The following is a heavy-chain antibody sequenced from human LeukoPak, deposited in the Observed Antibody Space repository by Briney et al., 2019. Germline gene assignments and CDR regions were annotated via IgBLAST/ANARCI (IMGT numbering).Heavy chain of an antibody. CDR1: GDSISSAFYY. J-gene: IGHJ3*02. D-gene: IGHD4-23*01. CDR2: IYHSGTT. CDR3: ARNLGAVVTPGWAYDI. V-gene: IGHV4-31*03. Sequence: SQTLSLTCTVSGDSISSAFYYWSWIRQPPGKGLEWSGYIYHSGTTYYNPSLKTRVTISLDTSRNQFSLKVYSVTAADTAVYYCARNLGAVVTPGWAYDIWGQGTMVTVSS.